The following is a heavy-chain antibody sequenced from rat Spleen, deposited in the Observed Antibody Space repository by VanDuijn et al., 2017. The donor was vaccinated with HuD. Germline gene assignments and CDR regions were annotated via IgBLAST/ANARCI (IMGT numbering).Heavy chain of an antibody. CDR1: GFTFNNYW. D-gene: IGHD1-9*01. J-gene: IGHJ4*01. CDR3: ARKGTYYGYNYYVMDA. CDR2: ITNTGRNT. Sequence: EVQLMESGGGLVQPGRSLKLSCVASGFTFNNYWMTWIRQAPGKGLEWVASITNTGRNTYYPDSVKGRFTISRDTAESTLYLQMDSLRSEDTATYYCARKGTYYGYNYYVMDAWGQGASVTVSS. V-gene: IGHV5-31*01.